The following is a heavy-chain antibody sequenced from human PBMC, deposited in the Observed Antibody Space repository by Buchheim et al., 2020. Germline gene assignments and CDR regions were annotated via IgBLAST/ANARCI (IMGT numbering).Heavy chain of an antibody. J-gene: IGHJ4*02. CDR1: GFTFSSYG. CDR3: ARESEISPYIWFGEPINYGSFDY. D-gene: IGHD3-10*01. CDR2: IWYDGSNK. Sequence: QVQLVESGGGVVQPGRSLRLSCAASGFTFSSYGMHWVRQAPGKGLEWVAVIWYDGSNKYYADSVKGRFTISRDNSKNTLYLQMNSLRAEDTAVYYCARESEISPYIWFGEPINYGSFDYWGQGTL. V-gene: IGHV3-33*01.